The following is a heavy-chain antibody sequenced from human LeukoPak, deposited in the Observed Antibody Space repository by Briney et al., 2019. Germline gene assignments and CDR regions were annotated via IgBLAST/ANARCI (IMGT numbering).Heavy chain of an antibody. D-gene: IGHD2-2*01. Sequence: PGRSLRLSCAASGFTFSSYAMHWVRQAPGKGLEWVANIVQDGSETYYVDSVKGRFTISRDNAENSLYLQMNSLRAEDTAVYYCARDSLSNGMGVWGQGTTVTVSS. V-gene: IGHV3-7*03. J-gene: IGHJ6*02. CDR3: ARDSLSNGMGV. CDR2: IVQDGSET. CDR1: GFTFSSYA.